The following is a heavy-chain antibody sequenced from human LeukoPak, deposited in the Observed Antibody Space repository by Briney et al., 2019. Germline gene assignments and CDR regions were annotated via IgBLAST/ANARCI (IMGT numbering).Heavy chain of an antibody. CDR2: IHPSGGNT. Sequence: ASVKVSCKASGYTFTSNCMHWGRQAPGQRLEWMGIIHPSGGNTNYAQKFQGRVAMTRDTSTSTVYMELSSLRSQDTAIYYCARDCSSTRCQGPVFDNWGQGTLVTVSS. CDR3: ARDCSSTRCQGPVFDN. D-gene: IGHD2-2*01. V-gene: IGHV1-46*01. CDR1: GYTFTSNC. J-gene: IGHJ4*02.